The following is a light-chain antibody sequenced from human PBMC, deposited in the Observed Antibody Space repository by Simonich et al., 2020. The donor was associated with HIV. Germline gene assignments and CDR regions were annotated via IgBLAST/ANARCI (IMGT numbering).Light chain of an antibody. CDR1: SSDVGVYNS. V-gene: IGLV2-8*01. CDR3: SSYAGSNWV. J-gene: IGLJ2*01. Sequence: QSALTQPASVSGSPGQSITISCTGTSSDVGVYNSVSWYQQHPGKAPKLLIYEVSKRPAGVPDRFSGSKSGNTASLTVSGLQAEDEADYYCSSYAGSNWVFGGGTKLTVL. CDR2: EVS.